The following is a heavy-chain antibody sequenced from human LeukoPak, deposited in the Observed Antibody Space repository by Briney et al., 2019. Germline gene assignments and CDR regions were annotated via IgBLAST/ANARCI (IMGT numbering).Heavy chain of an antibody. CDR2: INHSGST. V-gene: IGHV4-34*01. D-gene: IGHD2-15*01. CDR1: GGSFSGYY. CDR3: ARGEKWYDAFDI. Sequence: PSETLSLTCAVYGGSFSGYYWSWIRQPPGKGLEWIGEINHSGSTNYNPSLKSRVTISVYTSKNKFSLKLSSVTAADTAVYYCARGEKWYDAFDIWGQGTMVTVSS. J-gene: IGHJ3*02.